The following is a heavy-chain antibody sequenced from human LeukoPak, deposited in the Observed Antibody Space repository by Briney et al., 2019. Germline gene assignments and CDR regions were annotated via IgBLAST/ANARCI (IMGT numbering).Heavy chain of an antibody. J-gene: IGHJ4*02. CDR1: GFTFSSYS. CDR2: ISSSSSTI. V-gene: IGHV3-48*04. D-gene: IGHD1-26*01. Sequence: AGGSLRLSCAASGFTFSSYSMNWVRQAPGKGLECVSFISSSSSTIYYADSVKGRFTISRDNAKNSLYLQMNSLRAEDTAVYYCARDRGGSYSAIDYWGQGTLVTVSS. CDR3: ARDRGGSYSAIDY.